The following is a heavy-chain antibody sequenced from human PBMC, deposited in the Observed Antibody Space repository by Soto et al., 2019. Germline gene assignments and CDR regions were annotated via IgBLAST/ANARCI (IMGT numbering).Heavy chain of an antibody. V-gene: IGHV1-69*01. J-gene: IGHJ4*02. CDR3: ARDRYYDSSGYFYESGY. CDR1: GGTFSNYG. CDR2: IIPILGST. D-gene: IGHD3-22*01. Sequence: QVQLVQSGAEVKMPGSSVKVSCKASGGTFSNYGISWVRQAPGQGLEWMGGIIPILGSTKSAQNFQGRVTFTAEESTSTAYMALSSLRSEDTAVYYCARDRYYDSSGYFYESGYWGQGTLVNVSS.